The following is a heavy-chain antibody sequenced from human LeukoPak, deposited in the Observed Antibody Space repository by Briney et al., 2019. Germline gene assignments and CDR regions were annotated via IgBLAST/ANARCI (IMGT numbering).Heavy chain of an antibody. D-gene: IGHD6-19*01. CDR1: GDSISSYY. Sequence: SETLSLTCTVFGDSISSYYWSWIRQPPGKGLEWIGEINHSGSTNYNPSLKSRVTISVDTSKNQFSLKLSSVTAADTAVYYCASEGSSGWYGRLDYWGQGTLVTVSS. V-gene: IGHV4-34*01. CDR2: INHSGST. J-gene: IGHJ4*02. CDR3: ASEGSSGWYGRLDY.